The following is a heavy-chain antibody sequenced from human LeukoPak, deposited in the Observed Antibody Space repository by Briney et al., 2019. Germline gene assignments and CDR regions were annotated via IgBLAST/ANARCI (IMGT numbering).Heavy chain of an antibody. CDR3: ARGDSSSWYISDFDY. V-gene: IGHV3-11*04. J-gene: IGHJ4*02. CDR2: ISSSGSTI. D-gene: IGHD6-13*01. Sequence: GSLRLSCAASGFTFSDYYMSWIRQAPGKGLEWVSYISSSGSTIYYADSVKGRFTISRDNAKNSLYLQMNSLRAEDTAVYYCARGDSSSWYISDFDYWGQGTLVTVSS. CDR1: GFTFSDYY.